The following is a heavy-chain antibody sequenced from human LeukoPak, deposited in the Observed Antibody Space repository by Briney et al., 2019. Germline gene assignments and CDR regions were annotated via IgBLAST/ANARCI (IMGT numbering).Heavy chain of an antibody. CDR3: ASGFWGSGSYYGFDY. Sequence: ASAKVSCKASGGTFSSYAISWVRQAPGQGLEWMGGIIPIFGTANYAQKFQGRVTITADESTSTTYMELSSLRSEDTAVYYCASGFWGSGSYYGFDYWGQGTLVTVSS. CDR2: IIPIFGTA. CDR1: GGTFSSYA. D-gene: IGHD3-10*01. J-gene: IGHJ4*02. V-gene: IGHV1-69*13.